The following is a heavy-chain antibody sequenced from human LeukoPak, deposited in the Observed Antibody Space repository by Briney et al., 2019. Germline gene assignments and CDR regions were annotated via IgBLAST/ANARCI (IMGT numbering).Heavy chain of an antibody. CDR1: GFTFSSYG. CDR3: AKDFAVVGASSFDY. J-gene: IGHJ4*02. Sequence: PGGSLRLSCAASGFTFSSYGMHWVRQAPGKGMEWVAVISYDGSNKYYADSVKGRFTISRDNSKNTLYLQIDSLRAEDTAVYYCAKDFAVVGASSFDYWGQGTLVTVSS. V-gene: IGHV3-30*18. D-gene: IGHD1-26*01. CDR2: ISYDGSNK.